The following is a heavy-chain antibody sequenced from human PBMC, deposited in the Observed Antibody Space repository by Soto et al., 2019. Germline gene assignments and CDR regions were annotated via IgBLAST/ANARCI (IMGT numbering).Heavy chain of an antibody. J-gene: IGHJ6*02. V-gene: IGHV4-39*01. CDR2: IFDSGST. CDR1: GDSVSSSSYY. CDR3: ARRGSSRQIYLFGMDV. Sequence: QVQLQESGPGLVKPSETLSLTCTVSGDSVSSSSYYWGWIRQPPGKGLEWIGSIFDSGSTYYNPSLKSRVTISVDTSKNQFSLKLSSVTAADTAVYYCARRGSSRQIYLFGMDVLGPGTTVTVSS. D-gene: IGHD6-13*01.